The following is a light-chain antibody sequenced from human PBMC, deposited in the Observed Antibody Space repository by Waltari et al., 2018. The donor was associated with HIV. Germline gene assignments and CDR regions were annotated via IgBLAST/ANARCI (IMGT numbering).Light chain of an antibody. J-gene: IGKJ3*01. CDR2: DAS. V-gene: IGKV1-33*01. Sequence: DIPMTQSPSSLSASVRDRVTITCQATQDIRYYLNWYQQKPGEAPRLLIYDASRLRPGIPSRFSGGGSGTHFTLTISSLQPEDIATYYCQQYHTQFTFGPGTKVDIK. CDR1: QDIRYY. CDR3: QQYHTQFT.